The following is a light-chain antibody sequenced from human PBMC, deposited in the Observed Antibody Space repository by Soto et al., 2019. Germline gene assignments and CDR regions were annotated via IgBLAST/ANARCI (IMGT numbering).Light chain of an antibody. V-gene: IGKV3-20*01. CDR2: EAS. CDR3: QQYGRSPGVIT. J-gene: IGKJ3*01. CDR1: QSVSSTY. Sequence: EILLTQSPGTLSLSPGERATLSCRASQSVSSTYLAWYQQKPGQAPRLLIYEASIRATSIPDRLSGSWYGTDFTLTISRLEPEEFAVYYCQQYGRSPGVITFGPGTNVDIK.